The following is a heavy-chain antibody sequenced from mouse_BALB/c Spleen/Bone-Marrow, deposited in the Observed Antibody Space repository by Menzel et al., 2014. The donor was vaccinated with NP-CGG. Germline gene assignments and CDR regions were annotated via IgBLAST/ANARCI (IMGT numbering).Heavy chain of an antibody. CDR2: ISSGGSYT. J-gene: IGHJ4*01. V-gene: IGHV5-6*02. D-gene: IGHD1-1*01. CDR3: ARRGTTVQYYYPMDY. Sequence: EVNLVESGGDLVKPGGSLKLSCAASGFTFSSYGMSWVRQTPDKRLEWVATISSGGSYTYYPDSVKGRFTISRDNANNTLYLQMSSLKSEDSAMYFCARRGTTVQYYYPMDYWGQGTSVTVSS. CDR1: GFTFSSYG.